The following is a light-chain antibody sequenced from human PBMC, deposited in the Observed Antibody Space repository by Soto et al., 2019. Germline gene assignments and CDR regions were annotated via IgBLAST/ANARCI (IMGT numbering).Light chain of an antibody. CDR2: AAS. CDR3: QQTYNMPVT. Sequence: DVQMTQSPSSLSASVGDRVTITCRSSQNIASFLNWYQQRPGTAPKLLIFAASNLENGVPSRFSGRGSATDFTLTISSLQPEDFATYLCQQTYNMPVTFGQGTKLEMK. V-gene: IGKV1-39*01. J-gene: IGKJ2*01. CDR1: QNIASF.